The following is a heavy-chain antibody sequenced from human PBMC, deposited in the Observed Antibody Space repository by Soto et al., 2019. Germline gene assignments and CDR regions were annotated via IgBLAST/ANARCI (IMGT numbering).Heavy chain of an antibody. V-gene: IGHV3-74*01. D-gene: IGHD3-10*01. CDR2: IDEYGSTI. J-gene: IGHJ4*02. Sequence: PGGSLRLSCAASGFTFSSYWMHRFRQVPGKGLLWVARIDEYGSTINYADSVKGRFTISRDNARNTLYLEMNSLRAEDTALYYCTRDIGGKGAYWGPGTLVTVSS. CDR1: GFTFSSYW. CDR3: TRDIGGKGAY.